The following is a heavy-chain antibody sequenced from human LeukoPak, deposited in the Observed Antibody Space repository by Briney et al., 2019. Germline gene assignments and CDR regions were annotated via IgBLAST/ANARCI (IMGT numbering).Heavy chain of an antibody. CDR2: ISYDGSNK. Sequence: GRSLRLSCAASGFTFSSYGMHWVRQAPGKGLEWVAVISYDGSNKYYADSVKGRFTISRDNSKNTLYLQMNSLRAEDTAVYYCLLVGSTGIDYWGQGTLVTVSS. D-gene: IGHD1-26*01. J-gene: IGHJ4*02. CDR1: GFTFSSYG. V-gene: IGHV3-30*03. CDR3: LLVGSTGIDY.